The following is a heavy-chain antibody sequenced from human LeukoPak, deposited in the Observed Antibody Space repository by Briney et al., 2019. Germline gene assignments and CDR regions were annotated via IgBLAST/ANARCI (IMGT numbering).Heavy chain of an antibody. CDR2: IIPIFGTA. D-gene: IGHD3-10*01. V-gene: IGHV1-69*05. Sequence: SVKVSCKASGGTFSSYAISWVRQAPGQGLEWMGGIIPIFGTANYAQKFQGRVTITTDESTSTAYMELSSLRSEDTAVYYCASITMVRGVIINPPTDYWGQGTLVTVSS. CDR1: GGTFSSYA. CDR3: ASITMVRGVIINPPTDY. J-gene: IGHJ4*02.